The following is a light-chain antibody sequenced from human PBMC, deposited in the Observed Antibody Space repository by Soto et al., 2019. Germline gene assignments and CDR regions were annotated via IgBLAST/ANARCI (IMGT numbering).Light chain of an antibody. CDR3: QQYGHSPIT. CDR2: GAS. CDR1: QSVSNNY. J-gene: IGKJ5*01. Sequence: EIVLTQSPGTLSLSPGARATLSCRASQSVSNNYLAWYQQKPGQAPRLLIYGASSRATGIPDRFSGSGSGTDFTLTISRLEPEDFALYYCQQYGHSPITFGQGTRLEIK. V-gene: IGKV3-20*01.